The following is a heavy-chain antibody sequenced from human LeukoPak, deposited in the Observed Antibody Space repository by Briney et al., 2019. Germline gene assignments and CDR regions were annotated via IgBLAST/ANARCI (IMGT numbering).Heavy chain of an antibody. CDR3: ARDGDYGDDY. Sequence: PSEILSLTCAVSGGSISSGGYSWSWIRQPPGKGLEWIGYIYYSGSTYYNPSLKSRVTISVDTSKNQFSLKLSSVTAADTAVYYCARDGDYGDDYWGQGTLVTVSS. V-gene: IGHV4-30-4*07. CDR1: GGSISSGGYS. CDR2: IYYSGST. D-gene: IGHD4-17*01. J-gene: IGHJ4*02.